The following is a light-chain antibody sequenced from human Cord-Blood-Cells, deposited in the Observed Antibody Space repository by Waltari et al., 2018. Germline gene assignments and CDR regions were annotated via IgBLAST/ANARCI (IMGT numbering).Light chain of an antibody. Sequence: EIVLTQSPATLSLSPGERATLSCRASQSVSSYLAWYQQKPGQAPRLLIYDASNRATGIPARFSGSWSGTDCTLTSSSLEPEDFAVYYCQQRSNWPITFGQGTRLEIK. CDR1: QSVSSY. J-gene: IGKJ5*01. CDR2: DAS. CDR3: QQRSNWPIT. V-gene: IGKV3-11*01.